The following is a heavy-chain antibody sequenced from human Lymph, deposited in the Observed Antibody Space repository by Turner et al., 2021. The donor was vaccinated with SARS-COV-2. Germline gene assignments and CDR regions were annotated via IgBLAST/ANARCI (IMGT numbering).Heavy chain of an antibody. Sequence: EVQLLEAGGGLVQPGGSLRPSCAASGFTFSSYTMSWVRQAPGKGLDWVSAIRGRGASTYYADSVKGRFTISRDNSKNTLYLQMNSLRVEDTAVYYCAKDGYDGIYCGGGSCYSGWFDPWGQGTLVTVSS. V-gene: IGHV3-23*01. CDR3: AKDGYDGIYCGGGSCYSGWFDP. CDR1: GFTFSSYT. D-gene: IGHD2-15*01. CDR2: IRGRGAST. J-gene: IGHJ5*02.